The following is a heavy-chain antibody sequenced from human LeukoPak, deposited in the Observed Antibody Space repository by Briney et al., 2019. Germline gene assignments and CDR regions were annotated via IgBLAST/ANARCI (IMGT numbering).Heavy chain of an antibody. CDR1: GGSISSYY. V-gene: IGHV4-4*07. D-gene: IGHD2-2*01. Sequence: SETLSLTCTVSGGSISSYYWSWIRQPAGKGLEWIGRIYTSGSTNYNPSLKSRVTMSVDTSKNQFSLKLSSVTAADTAVYYCARVAAVCSSTSCYLNRGYYYYYMDVWGKGTTVTVSS. CDR2: IYTSGST. CDR3: ARVAAVCSSTSCYLNRGYYYYYMDV. J-gene: IGHJ6*03.